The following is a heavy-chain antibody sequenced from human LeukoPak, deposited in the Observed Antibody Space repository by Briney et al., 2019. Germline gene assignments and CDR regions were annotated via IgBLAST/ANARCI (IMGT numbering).Heavy chain of an antibody. CDR2: TYYRSKWYY. Sequence: SQTLSLTFAISGDSVSSNTAAWNWIRQSPSRGLEWLGRTYYRSKWYYDYAVSLKSRITIYPDTSKNQFSLQLNSVTPEDTAVYYCATSTPSDWYPFDYWGQRTLVTVSS. CDR1: GDSVSSNTAA. J-gene: IGHJ4*02. D-gene: IGHD6-19*01. V-gene: IGHV6-1*01. CDR3: ATSTPSDWYPFDY.